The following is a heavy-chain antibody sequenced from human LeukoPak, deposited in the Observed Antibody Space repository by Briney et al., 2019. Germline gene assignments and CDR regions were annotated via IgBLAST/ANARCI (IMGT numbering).Heavy chain of an antibody. CDR3: ARPITFGGAPDAFDI. CDR1: GYSFTSYG. Sequence: ASVKVSCKASGYSFTSYGISWVRQAPGQGLEWMGWISAYNGNTNYAQKLQGRVTMTTDTSTSTAYMELRSLRSDDTAVYYCARPITFGGAPDAFDIWGQRTMVTVSS. D-gene: IGHD3-16*01. V-gene: IGHV1-18*01. CDR2: ISAYNGNT. J-gene: IGHJ3*02.